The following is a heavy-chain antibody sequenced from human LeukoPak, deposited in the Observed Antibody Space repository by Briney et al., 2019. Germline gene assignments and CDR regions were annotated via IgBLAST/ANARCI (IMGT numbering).Heavy chain of an antibody. Sequence: GGSLRLSCAASGFTFKIYSMNWVRQAPGQGLEWVSSISTSSSHMYYEDSVKGRFTISRDNAKNSLYLQMNTLRAEDTAVYYCARDDTSAHFFDYWGQGTLVTVSS. D-gene: IGHD3-10*01. V-gene: IGHV3-21*01. CDR1: GFTFKIYS. J-gene: IGHJ4*02. CDR2: ISTSSSHM. CDR3: ARDDTSAHFFDY.